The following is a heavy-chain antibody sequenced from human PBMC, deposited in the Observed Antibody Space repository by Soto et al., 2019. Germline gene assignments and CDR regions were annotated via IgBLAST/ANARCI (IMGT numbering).Heavy chain of an antibody. CDR3: ARLLYYYGMDV. CDR1: GGSISSGGYY. J-gene: IGHJ6*02. Sequence: SETLSLTCTVSGGSISSGGYYWSGIRQHPGKGLEWIGYIYNSESTYYNPSLKSRVTISVDTSKNRFSLKLSSVTAADTAVYYCARLLYYYGMDVWGQGTTVTVSS. CDR2: IYNSEST. V-gene: IGHV4-31*03. D-gene: IGHD2-15*01.